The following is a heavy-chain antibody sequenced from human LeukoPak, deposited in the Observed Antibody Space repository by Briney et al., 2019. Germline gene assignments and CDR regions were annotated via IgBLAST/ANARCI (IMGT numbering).Heavy chain of an antibody. CDR3: ARYSYGYEDDY. D-gene: IGHD5-18*01. J-gene: IGHJ4*02. CDR1: GGSFSGYY. Sequence: SETLSLTCAVYGGSFSGYYWSWIRQPPGKGLEWIGEINHSGSTNYNPSLKSRVTISVDTSKNQFSLKLSSVTAADTAVYYCARYSYGYEDDYWGQGTLVTVSS. V-gene: IGHV4-34*01. CDR2: INHSGST.